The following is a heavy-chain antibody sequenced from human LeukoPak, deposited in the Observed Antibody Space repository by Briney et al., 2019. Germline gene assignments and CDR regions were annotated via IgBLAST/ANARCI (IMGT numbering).Heavy chain of an antibody. D-gene: IGHD6-13*01. CDR3: AREGDSNSVGWFDP. J-gene: IGHJ5*02. V-gene: IGHV4-39*07. CDR2: IYYSGNT. CDR1: GGSIRSTTYY. Sequence: PSETLSLTCTVSGGSIRSTTYYWGWIRQPPGKGLEWIGSIYYSGNTYYSPSLMSRVTISVDTSKNQFSLKLSSVTAADTAVYYCAREGDSNSVGWFDPWGQGTLVTVSS.